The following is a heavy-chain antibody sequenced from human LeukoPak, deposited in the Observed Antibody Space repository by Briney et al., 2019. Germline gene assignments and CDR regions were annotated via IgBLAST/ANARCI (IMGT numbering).Heavy chain of an antibody. J-gene: IGHJ6*03. CDR1: GGTFSSYA. CDR3: ARAPYSSGGSTNYYYSYYMDV. V-gene: IGHV1-69*13. D-gene: IGHD6-19*01. CDR2: IISIFCTA. Sequence: VASVKVSCKASGGTFSSYAVTWVRQPPGQGLAWMAVIISIFCTADYAQKFQDRVTIAADESTSTAYMELSSLRSDDTAVYYCARAPYSSGGSTNYYYSYYMDVWGTGTTVTVSS.